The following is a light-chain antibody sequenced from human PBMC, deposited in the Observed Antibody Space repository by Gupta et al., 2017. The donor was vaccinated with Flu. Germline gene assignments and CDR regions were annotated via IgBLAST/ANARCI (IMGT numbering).Light chain of an antibody. CDR3: QPSDMPPRT. V-gene: IGKV1-39*01. CDR2: ATS. Sequence: PPSLSASVGERVTITCRANQSSNIYLNWYQKKAGKAPKLLIDATSSLQSGVPSMFSGSGSGTHFTPSISSLQPEDSATYYCQPSDMPPRTFGQGTKVEIK. J-gene: IGKJ1*01. CDR1: QSSNIY.